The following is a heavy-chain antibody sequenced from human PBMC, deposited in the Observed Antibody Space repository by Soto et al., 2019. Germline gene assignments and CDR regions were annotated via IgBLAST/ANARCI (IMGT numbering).Heavy chain of an antibody. Sequence: VGSLRLSCAASRFTFSSYWMYWVRQAPGKGLVWVSRINSDGSSTRYADSVKGRFSISRDNSKSTLYLQMNTLRAEDTAVYYCARRREGYYYGLDVWGQGTTVTVSS. CDR3: ARRREGYYYGLDV. CDR2: INSDGSST. J-gene: IGHJ6*02. D-gene: IGHD1-26*01. CDR1: RFTFSSYW. V-gene: IGHV3-74*01.